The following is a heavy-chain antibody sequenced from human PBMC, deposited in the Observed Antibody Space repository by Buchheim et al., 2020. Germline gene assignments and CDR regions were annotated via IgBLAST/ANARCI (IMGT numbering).Heavy chain of an antibody. CDR1: GGSVSSGSYY. CDR2: IYYSGST. V-gene: IGHV4-61*01. Sequence: QVQLQESGPGLVKPSETLSLTCTVSGGSVSSGSYYWSWIRQPPGKGLEWIGYIYYSGSTNYNPSLKSRVTISVDTYKNQFSLKLSSVTAADTAVYYCARGGYCTNGVCPADYWGQGTL. J-gene: IGHJ4*02. D-gene: IGHD2-8*01. CDR3: ARGGYCTNGVCPADY.